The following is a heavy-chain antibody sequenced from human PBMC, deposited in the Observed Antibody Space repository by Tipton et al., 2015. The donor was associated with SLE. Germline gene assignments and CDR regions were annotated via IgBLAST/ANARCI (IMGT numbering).Heavy chain of an antibody. Sequence: GLVKPSETLSLTCGVYDGSFSAYNWNWIRQSPGKGLEWIGEINHSGSANYNPSLKSRVTISVDTSKNQFSLRLPSVTAADTAVYFCARRSGGWLYFDSWGQGTLVTVSS. CDR2: INHSGSA. J-gene: IGHJ4*02. V-gene: IGHV4-34*01. CDR1: DGSFSAYN. D-gene: IGHD2-15*01. CDR3: ARRSGGWLYFDS.